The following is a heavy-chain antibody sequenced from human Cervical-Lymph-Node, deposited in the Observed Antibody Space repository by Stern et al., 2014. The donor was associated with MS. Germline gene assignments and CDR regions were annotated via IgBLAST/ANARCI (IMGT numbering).Heavy chain of an antibody. V-gene: IGHV1-46*03. Sequence: QVQLVESGAEVKKPGASVKVSCEASGYTLTSYSMHWVRQAPGQGLEWLGVIDPNGGSTRYAPKFQGRVFMTTDTSTNTVYIQGSGLRSEDTAVYYCARGDHYYSYGLDVWGQGTTVTVSS. J-gene: IGHJ6*02. CDR2: IDPNGGST. CDR3: ARGDHYYSYGLDV. CDR1: GYTLTSYS.